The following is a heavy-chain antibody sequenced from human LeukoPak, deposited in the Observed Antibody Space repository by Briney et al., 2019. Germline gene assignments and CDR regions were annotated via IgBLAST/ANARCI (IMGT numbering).Heavy chain of an antibody. CDR3: ASTFQGNFDY. CDR1: GGSISSYY. CDR2: IYYSGST. D-gene: IGHD2/OR15-2a*01. Sequence: PSETLSLTCSVSGGSISSYYWNWLRQPPGKGLEWIGYIYYSGSTKYNPSLKSPVTISVDTSKNQFSLKLSSVTAADTAVYYCASTFQGNFDYWGQGTLVTVSS. J-gene: IGHJ4*02. V-gene: IGHV4-59*01.